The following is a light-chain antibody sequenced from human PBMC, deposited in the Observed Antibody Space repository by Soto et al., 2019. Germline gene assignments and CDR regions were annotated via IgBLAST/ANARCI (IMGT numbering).Light chain of an antibody. J-gene: IGKJ1*01. V-gene: IGKV1-5*01. CDR1: QSISSW. Sequence: DIQMTQSPSTLSASVGDRVTITCRASQSISSWLAWYQQKPGKAPKLLMYDASSLDSGVPSRFSGSGSGTEFTLTISSLQPDDFATYYCQQYKAYPWTFGQGTKVEIK. CDR2: DAS. CDR3: QQYKAYPWT.